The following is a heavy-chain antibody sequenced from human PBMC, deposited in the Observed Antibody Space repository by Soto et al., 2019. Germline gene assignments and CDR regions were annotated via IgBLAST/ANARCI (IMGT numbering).Heavy chain of an antibody. CDR2: IYNNGRST. Sequence: QVQLQESGPGLVKPSETLSLTCSVSGGSVSVYYWSWIRQPAGKGLEWIGRIYNNGRSTNYNPSLKSRVTMSVDTSKNQFSLKLTSVTAADTAVYYCARDKYCSGGSCRKNWFDPWGQGTLVTVSS. CDR1: GGSVSVYY. D-gene: IGHD2-15*01. J-gene: IGHJ5*02. CDR3: ARDKYCSGGSCRKNWFDP. V-gene: IGHV4-4*07.